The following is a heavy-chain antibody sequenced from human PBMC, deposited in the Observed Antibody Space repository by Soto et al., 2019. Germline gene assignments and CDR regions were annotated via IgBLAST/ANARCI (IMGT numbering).Heavy chain of an antibody. CDR3: ARSIVVVTALDY. CDR2: INAGNGNT. V-gene: IGHV1-3*01. D-gene: IGHD2-21*02. J-gene: IGHJ4*02. Sequence: GASVKVSCKASGYTFTSYAMHWVRQAPGQRLEWMGWINAGNGNTKYSQKFQGRVTITMDTSASTAYMELSSLRSEDTAVYYCARSIVVVTALDYWGQGTLVTVSS. CDR1: GYTFTSYA.